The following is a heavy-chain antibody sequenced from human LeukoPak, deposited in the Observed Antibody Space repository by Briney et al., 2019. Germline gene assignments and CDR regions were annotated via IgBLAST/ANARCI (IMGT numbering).Heavy chain of an antibody. CDR3: ARDHYYDSSGYIPAGDVFDI. J-gene: IGHJ3*02. D-gene: IGHD3-22*01. Sequence: PGGSLRLSCTASGFTFINYSMNWVRQAPGKGLEWVSSISTNSAFMYYADSVRGRFTISRDNTKNSLYLQMNSLRAEDTAVYYCARDHYYDSSGYIPAGDVFDIWGQGTMVTVFS. CDR1: GFTFINYS. V-gene: IGHV3-21*01. CDR2: ISTNSAFM.